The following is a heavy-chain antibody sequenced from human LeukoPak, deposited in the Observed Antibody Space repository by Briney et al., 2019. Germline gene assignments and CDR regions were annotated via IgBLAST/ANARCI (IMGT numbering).Heavy chain of an antibody. CDR1: GFTFRSYW. CDR3: ARDGGKRWLHPDFDY. D-gene: IGHD5-24*01. Sequence: GGSLRLPCAASGFTFRSYWMHWVRHAPGKGLVGVSRTNSDGSSTNYADSVKGRFTISRDNAKNTLYLQMNSLRAEDTAVYYCARDGGKRWLHPDFDYWGQGTMVTVSS. V-gene: IGHV3-74*01. CDR2: TNSDGSST. J-gene: IGHJ4*02.